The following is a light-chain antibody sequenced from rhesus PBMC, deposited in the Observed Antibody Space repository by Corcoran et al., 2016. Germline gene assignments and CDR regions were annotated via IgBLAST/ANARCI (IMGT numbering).Light chain of an antibody. CDR1: QGISSY. V-gene: IGKV1-25*01. J-gene: IGKJ4*01. CDR2: KAS. CDR3: QQHNSYPLT. Sequence: DIQMTQSPSSPSASVGDTVTITCRASQGISSYLAWYQQKPGKAPKLLIYKASTLQSGVPSRFSGSGSGTDFTLTISSLRPEDFATYYCQQHNSYPLTFGGGTKVEIK.